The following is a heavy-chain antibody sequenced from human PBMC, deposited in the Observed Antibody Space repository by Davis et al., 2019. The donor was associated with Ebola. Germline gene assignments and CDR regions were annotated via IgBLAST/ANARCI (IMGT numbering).Heavy chain of an antibody. V-gene: IGHV3-73*01. CDR3: TTQGNIVATGHDY. CDR1: GFTFSGSS. D-gene: IGHD5-12*01. CDR2: IRSKANSYAT. Sequence: GESLKISCAASGFTFSGSSMHWVRQASGKGLERVGHIRSKANSYATAYGASVKGRFTISRDDSKNTAYLQMNSLKTEDTAVYYCTTQGNIVATGHDYWGQGTLVTVSS. J-gene: IGHJ4*02.